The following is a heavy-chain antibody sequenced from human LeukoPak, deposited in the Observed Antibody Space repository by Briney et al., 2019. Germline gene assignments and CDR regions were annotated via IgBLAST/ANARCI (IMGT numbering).Heavy chain of an antibody. Sequence: GSSVKVSCKASGGTFSSYAISWVRQAPGQGLEWMGGIIPIFGTANYAQKFQGRVTITTDGSTSTAYMELSSLRSEDTAVYYCARVAGLSSGWQKYYYYYMDVWGKGTTVTVSS. V-gene: IGHV1-69*05. D-gene: IGHD6-19*01. J-gene: IGHJ6*03. CDR1: GGTFSSYA. CDR2: IIPIFGTA. CDR3: ARVAGLSSGWQKYYYYYMDV.